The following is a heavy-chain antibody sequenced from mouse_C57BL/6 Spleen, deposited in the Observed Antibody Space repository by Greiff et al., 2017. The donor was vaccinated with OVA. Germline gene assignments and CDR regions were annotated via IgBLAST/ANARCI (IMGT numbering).Heavy chain of an antibody. V-gene: IGHV1-62-2*01. J-gene: IGHJ2*01. Sequence: VQLQESGAELVKPGASVKLSCKASGYTFTEYTIHWVKQRSGPGLEWFGWLYPGSGSNKYNEKFKDKATLTADKSSSTGYRELSRVTSEDSAVYICERDEGAGNFDYWGQGTTRTVSS. CDR1: GYTFTEYT. D-gene: IGHD4-1*01. CDR3: ERDEGAGNFDY. CDR2: LYPGSGSN.